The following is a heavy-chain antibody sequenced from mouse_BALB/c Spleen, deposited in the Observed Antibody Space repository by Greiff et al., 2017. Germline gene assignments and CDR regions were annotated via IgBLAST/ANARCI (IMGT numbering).Heavy chain of an antibody. D-gene: IGHD2-10*02. J-gene: IGHJ3*01. V-gene: IGHV5-6-5*01. CDR1: GFTFSSYA. CDR2: ISSGGST. CDR3: ARGRGYGNYAWFAY. Sequence: EVQRVESGGGLVKPGGSLKLSCAASGFTFSSYAMSWVRQTPEKRLEWVASISSGGSTYYPDSVKGRFTISRDNARNILYLQMSSLRSEDTAMYYCARGRGYGNYAWFAYWGQGTLVTVSA.